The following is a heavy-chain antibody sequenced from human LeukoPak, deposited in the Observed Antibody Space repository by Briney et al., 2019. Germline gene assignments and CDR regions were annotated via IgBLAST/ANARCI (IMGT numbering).Heavy chain of an antibody. Sequence: PSETLCLTCTVSGGSISSYYWSWIRQPPGKGLEWIGYIYYSGSTNYNPSLKSRVTISVDTSKNQFSLKLSSVAAADTAVYYCARGAYSGYDQYYFDYWGQGTLVTVSS. V-gene: IGHV4-59*01. D-gene: IGHD5-12*01. CDR1: GGSISSYY. J-gene: IGHJ4*02. CDR3: ARGAYSGYDQYYFDY. CDR2: IYYSGST.